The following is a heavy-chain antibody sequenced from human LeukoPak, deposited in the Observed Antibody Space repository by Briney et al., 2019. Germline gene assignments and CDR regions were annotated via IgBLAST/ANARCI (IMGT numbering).Heavy chain of an antibody. CDR3: ARNQDYGVYNSVGAFDI. J-gene: IGHJ3*02. CDR1: GFTFSSYG. D-gene: IGHD4-17*01. Sequence: GGSLRLSCAASGFTFSSYGVHWVRQAPGKGLEWVAVIWYDGSNKYYADSVKGRFTISRDNSKNTLYLQMNSLRAEDTAVYYCARNQDYGVYNSVGAFDIWGQGTMVTVSS. CDR2: IWYDGSNK. V-gene: IGHV3-33*01.